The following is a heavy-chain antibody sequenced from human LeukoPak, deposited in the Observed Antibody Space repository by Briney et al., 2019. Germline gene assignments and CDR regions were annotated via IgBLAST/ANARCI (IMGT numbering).Heavy chain of an antibody. CDR2: MNPNSGNT. Sequence: ASVKVSCKASGYTFTGYDINWVRQATGQGLEWMGWMNPNSGNTGYAQKFQGRVTITRNTSISTAYMELSSLRSEDTAVYYCAREASVGATTRYAFDIWGQGTMVTVSS. J-gene: IGHJ3*02. CDR3: AREASVGATTRYAFDI. V-gene: IGHV1-8*03. D-gene: IGHD1-26*01. CDR1: GYTFTGYD.